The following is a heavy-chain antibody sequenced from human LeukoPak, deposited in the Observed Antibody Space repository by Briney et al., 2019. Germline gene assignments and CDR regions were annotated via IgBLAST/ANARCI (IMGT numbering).Heavy chain of an antibody. CDR2: ISIGSSQI. D-gene: IGHD6-13*01. CDR3: ARDGVAAGVYFDD. CDR1: GFTFSDHY. J-gene: IGHJ4*02. V-gene: IGHV3-11*06. Sequence: PGGSLRLSCAASGFTFSDHYMSWIRQAPGQGLVWVSYISIGSSQIKYADSVKGRFTISRDNAKNSLYLQMNSLRAEDTAVYYCARDGVAAGVYFDDWGQGTLVTVSS.